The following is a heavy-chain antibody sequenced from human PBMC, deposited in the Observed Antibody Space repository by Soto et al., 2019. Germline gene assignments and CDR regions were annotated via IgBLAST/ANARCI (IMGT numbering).Heavy chain of an antibody. CDR2: IYHSGST. CDR1: GGSINSGDYA. J-gene: IGHJ6*02. D-gene: IGHD6-13*01. V-gene: IGHV4-30-2*01. Sequence: LQLQESGSGLVKPSQTLSLTCGVSGGSINSGDYAWSWIRQPPRKGLEWMGYIYHSGSTYYNPSLKSRFTILVDRSKNQFSLKLSSVTAADTAVYYCAGIRIAAARGGLDVWGQGTTVTVSS. CDR3: AGIRIAAARGGLDV.